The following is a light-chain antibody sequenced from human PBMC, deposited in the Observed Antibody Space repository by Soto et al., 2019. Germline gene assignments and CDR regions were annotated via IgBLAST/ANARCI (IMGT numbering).Light chain of an antibody. V-gene: IGKV3-15*01. J-gene: IGKJ4*01. Sequence: IVMTQSPATLSVSPGERATLSCRASQSVSSNLAWYQQKPGQAPRLLIYGASTRATGISGSFSGSGSGTEFTLTISSLQSEDFAVYYCQQYNAWPLTFGGGTKVDIK. CDR3: QQYNAWPLT. CDR1: QSVSSN. CDR2: GAS.